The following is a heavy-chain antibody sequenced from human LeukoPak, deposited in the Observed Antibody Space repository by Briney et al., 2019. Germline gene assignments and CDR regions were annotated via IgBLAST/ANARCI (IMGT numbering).Heavy chain of an antibody. V-gene: IGHV3-23*01. J-gene: IGHJ4*02. CDR3: AKVAGYLYYFDY. CDR2: ISGSGGST. CDR1: GFTFRSYA. D-gene: IGHD5-12*01. Sequence: GGSLRLSRAASGFTFRSYAMSWVRQAPGKGLEWVSAISGSGGSTYYANSVKGRFTISRDNSKNTLYLQMNSLRAEDTAVYYCAKVAGYLYYFDYWGQGTLVTVSS.